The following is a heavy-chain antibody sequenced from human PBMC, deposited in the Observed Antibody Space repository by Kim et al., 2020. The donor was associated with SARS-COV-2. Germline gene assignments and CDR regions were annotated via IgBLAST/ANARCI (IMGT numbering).Heavy chain of an antibody. Sequence: ASVKVSCKASGYTLTAHFLHWLRQAPGQGLEWMGRINPNSGDTMYPQKFQGRVTMSRDTSISTAYMELSSLTSDDTALYYCARAPASWTYSNDYLGQGTL. V-gene: IGHV1-2*06. CDR1: GYTLTAHF. CDR3: ARAPASWTYSNDY. J-gene: IGHJ4*02. D-gene: IGHD1-26*01. CDR2: INPNSGDT.